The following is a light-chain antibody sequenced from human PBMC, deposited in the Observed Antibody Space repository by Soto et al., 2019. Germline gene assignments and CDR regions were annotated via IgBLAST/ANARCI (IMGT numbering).Light chain of an antibody. CDR3: QQRSNWLELT. Sequence: ETVLTQSPATLSLSPGERATLSCRASQSVSSYSAWYQQKPGQAPRLLIYDASNRATGIPARFSGSGSGTDFTLTISSLEPEDFAVYYCQQRSNWLELTFGGGTKVDIK. V-gene: IGKV3-11*01. J-gene: IGKJ4*01. CDR1: QSVSSY. CDR2: DAS.